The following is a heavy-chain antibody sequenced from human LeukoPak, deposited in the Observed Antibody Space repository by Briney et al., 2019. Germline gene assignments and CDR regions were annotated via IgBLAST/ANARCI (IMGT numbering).Heavy chain of an antibody. J-gene: IGHJ6*03. CDR3: ARGPSGRSDYYYMDV. V-gene: IGHV1-8*03. D-gene: IGHD2-15*01. CDR1: GYTFTSYD. Sequence: ASVKVSCKASGYTFTSYDINWVRQATGQGLEWMGWMNPNSGNTGYAQKFQGRVTITRNTSISTAYMELSSLRSEDTAVYYCARGPSGRSDYYYMDVWGKGTTVTVSS. CDR2: MNPNSGNT.